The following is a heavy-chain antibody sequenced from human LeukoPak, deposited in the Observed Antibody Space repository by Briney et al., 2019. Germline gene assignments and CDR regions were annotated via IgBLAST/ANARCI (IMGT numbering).Heavy chain of an antibody. CDR1: GFTFSSYG. V-gene: IGHV3-30*18. D-gene: IGHD3-3*01. CDR3: ANDAEWITIGYFDY. J-gene: IGHJ4*02. CDR2: ISYDGSNK. Sequence: GGSLRLSCAASGFTFSSYGMHWVRQAPGKGLEWVAVISYDGSNKYYADSVKGRFTISRDNSKNTLYLQMNSLRAEDTAVYYCANDAEWITIGYFDYWGQGTLVTVSS.